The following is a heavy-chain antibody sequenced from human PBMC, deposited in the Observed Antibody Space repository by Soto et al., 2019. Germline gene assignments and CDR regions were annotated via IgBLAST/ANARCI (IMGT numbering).Heavy chain of an antibody. CDR3: ARRLEYYDSSGSLGY. V-gene: IGHV1-3*01. Sequence: ASVKVSCKASGYTFTSYAMHWVRQAPGQRLEWMGWINAGNGNTKYSQKFQGRVTITRDASASTAYMELSSLRSEDTAVYYCARRLEYYDSSGSLGYWGQGTLVTVSS. J-gene: IGHJ4*02. CDR1: GYTFTSYA. CDR2: INAGNGNT. D-gene: IGHD3-22*01.